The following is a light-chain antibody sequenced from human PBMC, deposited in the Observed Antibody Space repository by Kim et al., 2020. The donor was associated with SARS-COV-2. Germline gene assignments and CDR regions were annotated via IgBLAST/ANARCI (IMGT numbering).Light chain of an antibody. CDR2: QDS. V-gene: IGLV3-1*01. CDR3: QAWDSSTAYVV. J-gene: IGLJ2*01. CDR1: KLGDKY. Sequence: PGQTASITCSGDKLGDKYSCWYQQKPGQSPVLVIYQDSKRPSGIPERFSGSNSGNTATLTISGTQAMDEADYYCQAWDSSTAYVVFGGGTQLTVL.